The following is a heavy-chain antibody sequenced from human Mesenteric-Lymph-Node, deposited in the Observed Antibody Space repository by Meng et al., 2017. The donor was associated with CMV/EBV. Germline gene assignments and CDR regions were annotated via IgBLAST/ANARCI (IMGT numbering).Heavy chain of an antibody. V-gene: IGHV3-66*03. Sequence: GESLKISCAASGFTVNGNYMSWVRQAPGKGLEWVSVIFTCGRTYYADSVKGRFTISRDNSKNTLYLQMNSLRAEDTAVYYCARGLGITMVRGVNYYFDYWGQGTLVTVSS. D-gene: IGHD3-10*01. CDR2: IFTCGRT. CDR3: ARGLGITMVRGVNYYFDY. CDR1: GFTVNGNY. J-gene: IGHJ4*02.